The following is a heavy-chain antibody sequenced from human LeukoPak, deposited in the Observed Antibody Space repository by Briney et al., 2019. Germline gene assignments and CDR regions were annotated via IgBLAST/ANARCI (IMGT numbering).Heavy chain of an antibody. J-gene: IGHJ5*02. CDR3: SKPGSGSYFTNNCFDP. Sequence: GGSLRLSCATSGFTFSSCAMSWVRQAPGKGPEWVSTISMSGGDTFYADSVKGRFTVSRDNSKNTLYLQMNSLRAEDTAMYFCSKPGSGSYFTNNCFDPWGQGTLVTVSS. CDR1: GFTFSSCA. CDR2: ISMSGGDT. D-gene: IGHD1-26*01. V-gene: IGHV3-23*01.